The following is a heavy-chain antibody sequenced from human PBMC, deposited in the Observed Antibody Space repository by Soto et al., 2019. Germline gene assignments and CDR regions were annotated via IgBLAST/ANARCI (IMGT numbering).Heavy chain of an antibody. CDR2: INPSXXSX. CDR1: GFSFSDYF. Sequence: EASVKVSCKASGFSFSDYFMHLVRQAPGQGLEWMGIINPSXXSXXXXXKXXGRVTMTRDTSTSTVYMELSSLRSEDTAVYYCARASIYYDSSGSQDYWGQGTLVTVSS. V-gene: IGHV1-46*01. CDR3: ARASIYYDSSGSQDY. D-gene: IGHD3-22*01. J-gene: IGHJ4*02.